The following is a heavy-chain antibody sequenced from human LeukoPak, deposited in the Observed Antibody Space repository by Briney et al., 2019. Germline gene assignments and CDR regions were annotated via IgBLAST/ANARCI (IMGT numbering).Heavy chain of an antibody. D-gene: IGHD3-3*01. CDR2: MKPNSGNT. J-gene: IGHJ5*02. V-gene: IGHV1-8*02. CDR1: GYTFTSYG. CDR3: ARSDFWGGSPGVKWFDP. Sequence: ASVKVSCKASGYTFTSYGINWVRQATGQGLEWMGWMKPNSGNTGYAQKFQGRVTMTRDTSISTAYMELSSLRSEDTAVYYCARSDFWGGSPGVKWFDPWGQGALVTVSS.